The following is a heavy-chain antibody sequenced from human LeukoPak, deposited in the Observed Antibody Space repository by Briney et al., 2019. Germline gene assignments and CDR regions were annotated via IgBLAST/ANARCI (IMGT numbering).Heavy chain of an antibody. CDR1: GGSFSGYY. CDR2: INHSGST. V-gene: IGHV4-34*01. CDR3: ARGFKWELLELDAFDI. Sequence: SSETLSLTCAVYGGSFSGYYWSWIRQPPGKGLEWIGEINHSGSTNYNPSLKSRVTISVDTSKNQFSLKLSSVTAADTAVYYCARGFKWELLELDAFDIWGQGTMVTVSS. J-gene: IGHJ3*02. D-gene: IGHD1-26*01.